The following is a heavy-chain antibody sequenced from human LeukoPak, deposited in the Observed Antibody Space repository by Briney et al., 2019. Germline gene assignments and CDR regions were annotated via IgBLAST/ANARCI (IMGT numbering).Heavy chain of an antibody. CDR3: ARDGYLRDYYYYGMDV. V-gene: IGHV3-53*01. Sequence: GGSLRLSCAASGFTVSSNYMSWVRQAPGKGLEWVSVIYSGGSTYYADSVKGRFTISRDNSKNTLYLQMNSLRAEDTAVYYCARDGYLRDYYYYGMDVWGQGTTVTVSS. CDR2: IYSGGST. D-gene: IGHD5-12*01. CDR1: GFTVSSNY. J-gene: IGHJ6*02.